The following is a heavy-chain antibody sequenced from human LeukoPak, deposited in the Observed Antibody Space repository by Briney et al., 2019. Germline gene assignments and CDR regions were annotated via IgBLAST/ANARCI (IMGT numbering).Heavy chain of an antibody. CDR2: INHSGST. CDR1: GGSFSGYY. J-gene: IGHJ4*02. Sequence: SETLSLTCAVYGGSFSGYYWSWIRQPPGKGLEWIGEINHSGSTDYNPSLKSRVTISVDMSKNQFSLKLSSVTAADTAVYYCARELEEGYCSSTPCFDYWGQGTLVTVSS. CDR3: ARELEEGYCSSTPCFDY. D-gene: IGHD2-2*01. V-gene: IGHV4-34*01.